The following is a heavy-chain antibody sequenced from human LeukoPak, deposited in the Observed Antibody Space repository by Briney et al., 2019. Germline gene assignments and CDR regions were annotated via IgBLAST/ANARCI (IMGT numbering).Heavy chain of an antibody. D-gene: IGHD3-22*01. Sequence: PGGSLRLSCAASGFTFSSYWMHWVRQAPGKGLVWVSRIHSDGSSTSYADSVRGRFTISRDDAKSTLYLQMNRLRAEDTAVYYCARSGWPYYFDYWGQGTLVTVSS. CDR2: IHSDGSST. CDR1: GFTFSSYW. J-gene: IGHJ4*02. CDR3: ARSGWPYYFDY. V-gene: IGHV3-74*01.